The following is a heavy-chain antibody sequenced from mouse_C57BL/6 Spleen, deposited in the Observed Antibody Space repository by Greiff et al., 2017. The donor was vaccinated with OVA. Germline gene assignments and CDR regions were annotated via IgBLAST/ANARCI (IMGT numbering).Heavy chain of an antibody. V-gene: IGHV1-55*01. CDR3: ARITTVVAGFDY. J-gene: IGHJ2*01. D-gene: IGHD1-1*01. CDR2: IYPGSGST. Sequence: QVQLQQSGAELVKPGASVKMSCKASGYTFTSYWITWVKQRPGQGLEWIGDIYPGSGSTNYNEKFKSKATLTVDTSSSTAYMQLSSLTSEDSAVYYCARITTVVAGFDYWGQGTTLTVSS. CDR1: GYTFTSYW.